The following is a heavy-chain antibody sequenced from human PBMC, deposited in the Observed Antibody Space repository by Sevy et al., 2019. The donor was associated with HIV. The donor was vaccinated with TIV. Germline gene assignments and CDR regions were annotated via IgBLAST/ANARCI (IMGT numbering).Heavy chain of an antibody. CDR1: GFTFSSHE. J-gene: IGHJ3*02. D-gene: IGHD4-17*01. V-gene: IGHV3-48*03. CDR3: ARGFYGGNRDDDFDI. Sequence: GGSLRLSCAASGFTFSSHEMNWVRQAPGKGLEWVSYITSSGSTMYYADSVKGRFTISRDNAKNSLYLQMNSLRAEDTAIYYCARGFYGGNRDDDFDIWGQGTMVTVSS. CDR2: ITSSGSTM.